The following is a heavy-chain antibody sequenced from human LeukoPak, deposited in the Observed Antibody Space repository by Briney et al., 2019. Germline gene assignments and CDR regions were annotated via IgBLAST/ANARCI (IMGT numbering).Heavy chain of an antibody. D-gene: IGHD1-26*01. V-gene: IGHV3-21*01. Sequence: AGGSLRLSCAASGFTFSTYNMNWVRQAPGKGLEWVSSISSSSNYIYYADSVKGRFTISRGNAKNSLYLQMNSLRAEDMDVYYCARDVGASAPDAFDIWGQGTMVTVSS. CDR1: GFTFSTYN. CDR2: ISSSSNYI. J-gene: IGHJ3*02. CDR3: ARDVGASAPDAFDI.